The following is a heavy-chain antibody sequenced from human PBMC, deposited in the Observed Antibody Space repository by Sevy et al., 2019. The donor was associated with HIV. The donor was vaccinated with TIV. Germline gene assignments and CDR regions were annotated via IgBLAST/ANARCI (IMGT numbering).Heavy chain of an antibody. V-gene: IGHV3-30*19. D-gene: IGHD6-19*01. CDR1: GFTFSSYG. J-gene: IGHJ4*02. CDR2: ISFDGSDK. Sequence: GGSLRLSCEASGFTFSSYGMHWVRQAPGKGLEWVAVISFDGSDKYYADAVKGRFTISRDNSKNTLYLQMNSLRAEDTSMYYCARDDSTNGWYRGYYFDYWGQGALVTVSS. CDR3: ARDDSTNGWYRGYYFDY.